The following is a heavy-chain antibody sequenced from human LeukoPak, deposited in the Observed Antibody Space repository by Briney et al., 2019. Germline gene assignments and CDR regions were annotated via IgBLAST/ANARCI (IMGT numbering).Heavy chain of an antibody. CDR1: GGSISSYY. Sequence: SETLSLTCTVSGGSISSYYWSWIRQPPGKGLEYIGYISYSGSTNYNPSLKNRVTISVDTSKNQFSLKLSSVTAADTAVYYCARGGRGYSYVYWGQGTLVTVSS. CDR3: ARGGRGYSYVY. V-gene: IGHV4-59*12. D-gene: IGHD5-18*01. CDR2: ISYSGST. J-gene: IGHJ4*02.